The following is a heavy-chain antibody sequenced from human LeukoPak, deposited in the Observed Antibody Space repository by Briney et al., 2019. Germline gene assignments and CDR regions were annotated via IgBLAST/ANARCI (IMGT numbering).Heavy chain of an antibody. CDR1: GFTFSSYW. D-gene: IGHD2-8*01. V-gene: IGHV3-7*04. Sequence: GGSLRLSCAASGFTFSSYWMSWVRQAPGKGLEWVANIKQDGSEKYYVDSVKGRFTISRDNAKNSLFLQMNSLRAEDTAVYYCARDSETAGEWFDYWGQGTLVNVSS. J-gene: IGHJ4*02. CDR2: IKQDGSEK. CDR3: ARDSETAGEWFDY.